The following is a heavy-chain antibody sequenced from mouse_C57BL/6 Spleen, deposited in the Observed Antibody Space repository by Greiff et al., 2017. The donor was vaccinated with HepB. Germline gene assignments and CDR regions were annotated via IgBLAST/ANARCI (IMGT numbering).Heavy chain of an antibody. CDR2: IDPSDSET. CDR3: ASPSDYGSSDGYFDV. D-gene: IGHD1-1*01. Sequence: QVQLQQPGAELVRPGSSVKLSCKASGYTFTSYWMHWVKQRPIQGLEWIGNIDPSDSETHYNQKFKDKATLTVDKSSSTAYMQLSSLTSEDSAVYYCASPSDYGSSDGYFDVWGTGTTVTVSS. J-gene: IGHJ1*03. V-gene: IGHV1-52*01. CDR1: GYTFTSYW.